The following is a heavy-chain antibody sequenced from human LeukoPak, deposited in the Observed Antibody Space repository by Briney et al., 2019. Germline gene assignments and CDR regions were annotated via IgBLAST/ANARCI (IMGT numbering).Heavy chain of an antibody. D-gene: IGHD1-1*01. CDR1: SGSISSGGYY. Sequence: PSVTLSFTCTVPSGSISSGGYYWSWLRQHPGKGLERIGYIYYSGSTYYNPSLKSRVTISVDTSKNQFSLKLSSVTAADTAVYYCARLRGVQTVSYWYFDLWGRGTLVTVSS. CDR2: IYYSGST. CDR3: ARLRGVQTVSYWYFDL. J-gene: IGHJ2*01. V-gene: IGHV4-31*03.